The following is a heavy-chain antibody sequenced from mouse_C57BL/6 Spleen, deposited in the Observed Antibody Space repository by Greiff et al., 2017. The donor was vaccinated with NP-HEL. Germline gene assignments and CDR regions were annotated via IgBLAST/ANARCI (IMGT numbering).Heavy chain of an antibody. J-gene: IGHJ2*01. CDR1: GYAFSSSW. V-gene: IGHV1-82*01. CDR3: ARDTVADY. Sequence: VQLQQSGPELVKPGASVKISCKASGYAFSSSWMNWVKQRPGKGLEWIGRIYPGDGDTNYNGKFKGKATLTADKSSSTAYMQLSSLTSEDSAVYFCARDTVADYWGQGTTLTVSS. CDR2: IYPGDGDT. D-gene: IGHD1-1*01.